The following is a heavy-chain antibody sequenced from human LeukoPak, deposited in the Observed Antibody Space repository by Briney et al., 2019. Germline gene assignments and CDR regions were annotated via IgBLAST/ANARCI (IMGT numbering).Heavy chain of an antibody. D-gene: IGHD1-14*01. V-gene: IGHV3-30-3*01. Sequence: GGSLRLSCAASGFTFSSYAMHWVRQAPGKGLEWVAVISYDGSNKYYADSVKGRFTISRDNSKNTLYLQMNSLRAEDTAVYYCARDRTGFDYWGQGTLVTVSS. CDR2: ISYDGSNK. CDR3: ARDRTGFDY. J-gene: IGHJ4*02. CDR1: GFTFSSYA.